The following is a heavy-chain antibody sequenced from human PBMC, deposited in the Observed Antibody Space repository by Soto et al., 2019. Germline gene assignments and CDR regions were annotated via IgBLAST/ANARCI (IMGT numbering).Heavy chain of an antibody. Sequence: SETLSLTXTVSGGSISSSSYYWGWIRQPPGKGLEWIGSIYYSGSTYYNPSLKSRVTISVDTSKNQFSLKLSSVTAADTAVYYCASVAGANDYYYYYGMDVWGQGTTVTVS. CDR2: IYYSGST. D-gene: IGHD6-19*01. J-gene: IGHJ6*02. V-gene: IGHV4-39*01. CDR3: ASVAGANDYYYYYGMDV. CDR1: GGSISSSSYY.